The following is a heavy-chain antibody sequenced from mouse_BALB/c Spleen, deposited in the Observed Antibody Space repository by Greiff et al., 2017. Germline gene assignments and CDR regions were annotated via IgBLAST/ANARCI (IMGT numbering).Heavy chain of an antibody. Sequence: EVNVVESGGGLVKPGGSLKLSCAASGFAFSSYDMSWVRQTPEKRLEWVAYISSGGGSTYYPDTVKGRFTISRDNAKNTLYLQMSSLKSEDTAMYYCARHGWSYYFDYWGQGTTLTVSS. CDR3: ARHGWSYYFDY. CDR2: ISSGGGST. D-gene: IGHD1-2*01. J-gene: IGHJ2*01. CDR1: GFAFSSYD. V-gene: IGHV5-12-1*01.